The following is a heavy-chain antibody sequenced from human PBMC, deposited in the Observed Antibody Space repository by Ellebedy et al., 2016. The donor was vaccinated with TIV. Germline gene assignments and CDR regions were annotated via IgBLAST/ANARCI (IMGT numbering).Heavy chain of an antibody. V-gene: IGHV4-4*02. CDR1: GGSISSSNW. D-gene: IGHD6-13*01. CDR2: IYHSGST. Sequence: SETLSLTXAVSGGSISSSNWWSWVRQPPGKGLEWIGEIYHSGSTNYNPSLKSRVTISVDTSKNQFSLKLSSVTAADTAVYYCARRVKGWSSSWYRGSGWFDPWGQGTLVTVSS. CDR3: ARRVKGWSSSWYRGSGWFDP. J-gene: IGHJ5*02.